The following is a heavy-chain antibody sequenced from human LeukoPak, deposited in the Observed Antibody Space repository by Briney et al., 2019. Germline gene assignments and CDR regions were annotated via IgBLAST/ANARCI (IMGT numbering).Heavy chain of an antibody. CDR2: ISGSGGST. Sequence: GGSLRLSCAASGFTFSSYWMSWVRQAPGKGLEWVSAISGSGGSTYYADSVKGRFTISRDNSKNTLYLQMNSLRAEDTAVYYCAKDTAYDSSGYYRYFDYWGQGTLVTVSS. V-gene: IGHV3-23*01. J-gene: IGHJ4*02. CDR3: AKDTAYDSSGYYRYFDY. D-gene: IGHD3-22*01. CDR1: GFTFSSYW.